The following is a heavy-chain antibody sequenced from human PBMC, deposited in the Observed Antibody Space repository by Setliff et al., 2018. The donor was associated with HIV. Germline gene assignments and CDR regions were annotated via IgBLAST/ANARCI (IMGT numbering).Heavy chain of an antibody. D-gene: IGHD2-2*01. CDR3: ARDVPTYCSSINCYDTMNQNWFDP. V-gene: IGHV1-18*01. CDR2: ISAYNGHT. Sequence: ASVKVSCKASGYTFTSYGISWVRQAPGQGLEWMGWISAYNGHTNYAQRFQGRVTMTTDTSTSTAYTELRSLRSDDTAVYYCARDVPTYCSSINCYDTMNQNWFDPWGQGTLVTVSS. CDR1: GYTFTSYG. J-gene: IGHJ5*02.